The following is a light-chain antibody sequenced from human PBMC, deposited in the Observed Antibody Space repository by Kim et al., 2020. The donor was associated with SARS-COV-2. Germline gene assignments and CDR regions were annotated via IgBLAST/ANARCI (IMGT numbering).Light chain of an antibody. CDR1: RSVSST. V-gene: IGKV3D-15*01. CDR3: QQYNNWPPA. Sequence: VSPGERATLSCRASRSVSSTLAWYQHKPGQAPRLLIYGAPTRATGIPARFSGSGSVTECTLTISSLQSEDFAVYYCQQYNNWPPAFGGGTKVDIK. CDR2: GAP. J-gene: IGKJ4*01.